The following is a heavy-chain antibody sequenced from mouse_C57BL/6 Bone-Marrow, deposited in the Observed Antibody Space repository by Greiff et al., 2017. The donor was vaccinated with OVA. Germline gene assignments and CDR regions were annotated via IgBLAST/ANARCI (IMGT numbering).Heavy chain of an antibody. CDR1: GYTFTDYY. D-gene: IGHD1-1*01. CDR2: INPYNGGT. J-gene: IGHJ1*03. CDR3: ARSDYYGSSYEDWYFDV. Sequence: EVQLQQSGPVLVKPGASVKMSCKASGYTFTDYYMNWVKQSHGKSLEWIGVINPYNGGTSYNQKFKGKATLTVDKSSSTAYMELNSLTSEDSAAYYCARSDYYGSSYEDWYFDVWGTGTTVTVSS. V-gene: IGHV1-19*01.